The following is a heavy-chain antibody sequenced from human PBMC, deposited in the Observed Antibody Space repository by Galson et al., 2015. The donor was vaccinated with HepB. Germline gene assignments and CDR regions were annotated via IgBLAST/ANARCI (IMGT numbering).Heavy chain of an antibody. CDR1: GFTFSSYA. CDR2: ISGSGGST. Sequence: SLRLSCAASGFTFSSYAMSWVRQAPGKGLEWVSAISGSGGSTYYADSVKGRFTISRDNSKNTLYLQMNSLRAEDTAVYYCARYSSSFNAYFDLWGRGTLVTVSS. V-gene: IGHV3-23*01. J-gene: IGHJ2*01. D-gene: IGHD6-13*01. CDR3: ARYSSSFNAYFDL.